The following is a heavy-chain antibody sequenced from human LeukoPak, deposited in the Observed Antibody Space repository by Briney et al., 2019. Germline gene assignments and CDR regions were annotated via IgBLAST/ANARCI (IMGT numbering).Heavy chain of an antibody. J-gene: IGHJ6*02. CDR2: IYPGGSET. V-gene: IGHV5-51*01. CDR1: GYSFSNQW. CDR3: ARVYYSDYGMDV. Sequence: GESLQISCKGSGYSFSNQWIAWVRQMPGKGLEWMGIIYPGGSETKYSPSFQGLVTISADRSISTAYVQWSSLKASDSAIYYCARVYYSDYGMDVWGQGTTVTVSS. D-gene: IGHD1-26*01.